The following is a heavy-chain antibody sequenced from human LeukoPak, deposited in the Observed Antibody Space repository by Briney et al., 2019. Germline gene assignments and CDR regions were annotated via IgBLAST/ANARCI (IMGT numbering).Heavy chain of an antibody. D-gene: IGHD5-18*01. Sequence: PGGSLRLSCAASGFTFSNHGMNWVRQAPGKGLEWVSGISPSGDITYYADSVKGRFTISRDNSKNTLYLEVISLTAEDTAVYYCARGEGFSYGRPPDYWGQGTLVTVSS. CDR3: ARGEGFSYGRPPDY. V-gene: IGHV3-23*01. CDR2: ISPSGDIT. J-gene: IGHJ4*02. CDR1: GFTFSNHG.